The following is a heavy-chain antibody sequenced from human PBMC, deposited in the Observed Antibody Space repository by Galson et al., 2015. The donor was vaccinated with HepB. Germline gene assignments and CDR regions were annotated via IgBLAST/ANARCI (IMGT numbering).Heavy chain of an antibody. D-gene: IGHD3-16*02. Sequence: SLRLSCAASGFTVSTNYMNWVRQAPGEGLEWVPLIYSSGSTYYADSVRGRFTISRDKSENTVHLQMNSLRPDDTGVYYCARRYVMMAFGGPIVSDYGMDVWGQGTTVTVSS. J-gene: IGHJ6*02. CDR1: GFTVSTNY. CDR3: ARRYVMMAFGGPIVSDYGMDV. V-gene: IGHV3-66*02. CDR2: IYSSGST.